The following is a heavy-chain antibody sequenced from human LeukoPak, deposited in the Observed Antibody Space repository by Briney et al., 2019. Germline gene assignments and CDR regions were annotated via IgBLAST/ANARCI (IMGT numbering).Heavy chain of an antibody. V-gene: IGHV3-7*01. Sequence: GGSLRLSCAASGFTFSNYWMSWVRQAPGKGLEWVANINQGSSEKYYVDSVKGRFTISRDNAKNSLYLQLNTLRPEDTAVYYCAKVDYGDYPYYYFYMDVWGKGTAVTVSS. J-gene: IGHJ6*03. D-gene: IGHD4-17*01. CDR1: GFTFSNYW. CDR2: INQGSSEK. CDR3: AKVDYGDYPYYYFYMDV.